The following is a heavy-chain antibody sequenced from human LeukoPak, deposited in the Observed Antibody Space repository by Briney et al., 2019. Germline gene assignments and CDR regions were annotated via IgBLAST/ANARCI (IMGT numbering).Heavy chain of an antibody. J-gene: IGHJ4*02. V-gene: IGHV3-11*04. Sequence: GGSLRLSCAASGFIFSDYYMTWIRQAPGKGLEWVSYISDSGGTVYYADSVKGRFTISRDNAGNSLYLQMDSLRAEDTAVYYCAGGYSYGGFDYWGQGTLVTVS. CDR1: GFIFSDYY. CDR2: ISDSGGTV. CDR3: AGGYSYGGFDY. D-gene: IGHD5-18*01.